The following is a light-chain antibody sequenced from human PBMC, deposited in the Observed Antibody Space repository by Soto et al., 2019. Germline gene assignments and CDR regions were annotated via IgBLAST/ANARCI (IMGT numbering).Light chain of an antibody. V-gene: IGKV3-20*01. CDR2: GAS. CDR3: HHYGTSQT. CDR1: QSGASPY. J-gene: IGKJ4*01. Sequence: EVVLTQSPDTLSLSLGERATLSCRTSQSGASPYLAWYQQKPGQAPRLLIYGASTRATGIPARFSGSGSATEFTLTISGLEPEDFAVYYCHHYGTSQTFGGGTKVEIK.